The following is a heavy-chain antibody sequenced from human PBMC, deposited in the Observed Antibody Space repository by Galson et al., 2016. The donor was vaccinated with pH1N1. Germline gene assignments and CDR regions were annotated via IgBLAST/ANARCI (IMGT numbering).Heavy chain of an antibody. CDR2: ISPIFGSI. D-gene: IGHD3-10*01. CDR3: ATAGPLVREILYFSYAMDV. CDR1: GGTLSNSA. V-gene: IGHV1-69*06. Sequence: SVKVSCKASGGTLSNSAVSWVRQAPGQGLEWMGGISPIFGSINYAQRFQGRVTITADIFANTAYVELSSLRSEDTAIYYRATAGPLVREILYFSYAMDVWGQGTTVTVSS. J-gene: IGHJ6*02.